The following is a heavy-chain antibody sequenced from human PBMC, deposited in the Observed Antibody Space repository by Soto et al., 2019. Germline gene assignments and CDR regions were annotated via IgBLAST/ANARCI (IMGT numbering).Heavy chain of an antibody. CDR2: IYYSGST. J-gene: IGHJ5*02. CDR1: GGSISSSSYY. CDR3: ARQVVAYCSGVSCYSPNRHWFDP. D-gene: IGHD2-15*01. Sequence: SETLSLTCTVSGGSISSSSYYWGWIRQPPGKGLEWIGSIYYSGSTYYNPSLKSRVTISVDTSKNQFSLKLSSVTAADTAVYYCARQVVAYCSGVSCYSPNRHWFDPWGQGTLVPVSS. V-gene: IGHV4-39*01.